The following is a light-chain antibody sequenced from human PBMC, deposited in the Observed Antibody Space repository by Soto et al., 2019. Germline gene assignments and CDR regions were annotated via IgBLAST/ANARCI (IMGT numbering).Light chain of an antibody. CDR3: QQNYNTPRT. CDR1: QSISRL. V-gene: IGKV1-39*01. J-gene: IGKJ4*01. Sequence: DIQMTQSPSSLSASVGDRVTITCRASQSISRLLNWYQQKPGKAPKLLIYGASTLQSGVSSRLSGSGSGTDFTLTISSLQPEDFATYFCQQNYNTPRTFGGGTKVEIK. CDR2: GAS.